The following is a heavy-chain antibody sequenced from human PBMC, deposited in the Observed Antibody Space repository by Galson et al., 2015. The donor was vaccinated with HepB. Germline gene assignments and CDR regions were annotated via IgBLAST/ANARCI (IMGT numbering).Heavy chain of an antibody. CDR3: TTDYAVVRPEYFDY. D-gene: IGHD3-10*02. Sequence: SLRLSCAAFGFTFRDAWMSWARQAPGKGLEWVGRLKSTTDGGTTDYPAPVKGRFTISRDDSKNTLFLQMNNLNTEDTALYYCTTDYAVVRPEYFDYWGQGTPVTVSS. V-gene: IGHV3-15*01. J-gene: IGHJ4*02. CDR1: GFTFRDAW. CDR2: LKSTTDGGTT.